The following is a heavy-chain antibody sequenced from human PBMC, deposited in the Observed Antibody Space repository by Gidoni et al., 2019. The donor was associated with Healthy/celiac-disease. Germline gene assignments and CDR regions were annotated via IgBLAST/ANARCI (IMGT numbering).Heavy chain of an antibody. CDR2: LNHSGST. Sequence: QVQLQQWGAGLLKLSETLSLTCAVYGGSFSGYYWSWIRQPPGKGLEWIGELNHSGSTNYNPSLKSRVTISVDTSKNQFSLKLSSVTAADTAVYYCARAGVRRYLVVVPATPFDYWGQGTLVTVSS. CDR3: ARAGVRRYLVVVPATPFDY. V-gene: IGHV4-34*01. CDR1: GGSFSGYY. J-gene: IGHJ4*02. D-gene: IGHD2-2*01.